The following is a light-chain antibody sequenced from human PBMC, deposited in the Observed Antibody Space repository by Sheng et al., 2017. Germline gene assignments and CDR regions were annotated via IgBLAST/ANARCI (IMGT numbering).Light chain of an antibody. CDR2: GDN. V-gene: IGLV1-40*01. J-gene: IGLJ3*02. CDR1: SSNIGAGYG. Sequence: QSVLTQPPSVSGAPGQRVTISCTGSSSNIGAGYGVHWYQQLPGTAPKLLIYGDNNRPSGVPDRFSASESGTSASLAITGLRSEDEADYYCSSYAGSNSWVFGGGTRLTVL. CDR3: SSYAGSNSWV.